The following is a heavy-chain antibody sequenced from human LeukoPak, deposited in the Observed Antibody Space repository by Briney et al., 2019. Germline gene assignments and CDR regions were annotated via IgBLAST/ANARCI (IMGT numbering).Heavy chain of an antibody. CDR2: IYHDANTK. Sequence: GGSLRLSCAGSGFTFSGHGMHWVRQAPGKGLEWVCFIYHDANTKFYADSVKGRFTISRDNSQNTMYLQMSSLRGEDTAVYYCAKDLDGKYTFDYWGQGTLVTVSS. CDR3: AKDLDGKYTFDY. J-gene: IGHJ4*02. CDR1: GFTFSGHG. V-gene: IGHV3-30*02. D-gene: IGHD1-1*01.